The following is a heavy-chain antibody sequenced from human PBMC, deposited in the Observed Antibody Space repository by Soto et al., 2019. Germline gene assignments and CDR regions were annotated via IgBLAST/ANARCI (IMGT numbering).Heavy chain of an antibody. J-gene: IGHJ3*02. Sequence: EVQLVESGGGLVQPGGSLRLSCAASGFTFSSYWMHWVRQAPGKGLVWVSRINSDGSRTNYADSVKGRFTISRDNAKNTLYLQRNSLRAEETAVYYWARGVRGAYGLDIWGQGTMVTVSS. V-gene: IGHV3-74*01. D-gene: IGHD2-21*01. CDR3: ARGVRGAYGLDI. CDR2: INSDGSRT. CDR1: GFTFSSYW.